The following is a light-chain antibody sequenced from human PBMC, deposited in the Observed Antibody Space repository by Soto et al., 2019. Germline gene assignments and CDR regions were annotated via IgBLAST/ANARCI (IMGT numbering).Light chain of an antibody. CDR2: GAS. J-gene: IGKJ4*01. CDR3: QQYGSSPLT. Sequence: EIVLTQSPGTLSLSPGERATLSCRASQSVSSSYLAWYQQKPGQAPRLLIYGASSRATGIPDRFSGSGSGKDFTLTISRLEPEDFAMYYCQQYGSSPLTFGGGTKVDIK. V-gene: IGKV3-20*01. CDR1: QSVSSSY.